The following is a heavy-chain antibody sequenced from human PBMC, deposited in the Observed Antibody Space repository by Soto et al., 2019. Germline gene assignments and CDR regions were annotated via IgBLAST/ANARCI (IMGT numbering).Heavy chain of an antibody. Sequence: NPSETLSLTCTVSGGSISSGDYYWSWIRQPPGKGLEWIGYIYYSGSTYYNPSLKSRVTISVDTSKNQFSLKLSSVTAADTAVYYCARGGRTAARYSGYEEFDYWGQGTLVTVSS. V-gene: IGHV4-30-4*01. CDR2: IYYSGST. J-gene: IGHJ4*02. D-gene: IGHD5-12*01. CDR3: ARGGRTAARYSGYEEFDY. CDR1: GGSISSGDYY.